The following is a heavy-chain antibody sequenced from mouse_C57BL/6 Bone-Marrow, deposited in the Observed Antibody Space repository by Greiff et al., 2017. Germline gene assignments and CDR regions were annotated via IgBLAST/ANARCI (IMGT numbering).Heavy chain of an antibody. J-gene: IGHJ2*01. Sequence: VQGVESGPELVKPGASVKISCKASGYAFSSSWMNWVKQRPGKGLEWIGRIYPGDGDTNYNGKFKGKATLTADKSSSTAYMQLSSLTSEDSAVYFCAKLGYFDYWGQGTTLTVSS. CDR2: IYPGDGDT. D-gene: IGHD3-1*01. V-gene: IGHV1-82*01. CDR1: GYAFSSSW. CDR3: AKLGYFDY.